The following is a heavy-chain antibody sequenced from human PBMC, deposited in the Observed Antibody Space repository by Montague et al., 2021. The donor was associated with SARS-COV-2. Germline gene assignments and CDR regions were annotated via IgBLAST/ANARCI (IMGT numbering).Heavy chain of an antibody. J-gene: IGHJ4*02. D-gene: IGHD3/OR15-3a*01. Sequence: SETLSLTCTVSGDSITTTNWWSWVRQPTGKGLEWIGEIYQDWSTNYNPSLKSRVTMSVDKSKNQFSLELNSVTAADTALYYCVRAGGLDNRPPVWGQGALVIVSS. CDR2: IYQDWST. CDR3: VRAGGLDNRPPV. V-gene: IGHV4-4*02. CDR1: GDSITTTNW.